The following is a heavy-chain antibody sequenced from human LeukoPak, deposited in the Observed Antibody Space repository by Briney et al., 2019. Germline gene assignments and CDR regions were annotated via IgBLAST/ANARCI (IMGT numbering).Heavy chain of an antibody. CDR2: ISGNGGST. V-gene: IGHV3-23*01. J-gene: IGHJ4*02. CDR1: GGSISSSSYY. Sequence: PSETLSLTCTVSGGSISSSSYYWGWIRQPPGKGLEWVSAISGNGGSTYYADSVKGRFTISRDNSKNTLYLQMNSLRAEDTAIYYCAKGREVKEYGDYVGYWGQGTLVTVSS. CDR3: AKGREVKEYGDYVGY. D-gene: IGHD4-17*01.